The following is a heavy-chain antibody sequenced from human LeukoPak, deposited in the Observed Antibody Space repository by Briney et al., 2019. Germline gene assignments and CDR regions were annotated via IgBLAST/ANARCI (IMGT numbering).Heavy chain of an antibody. CDR3: ARECKYYYDSSGYYYYFDY. J-gene: IGHJ4*02. D-gene: IGHD3-22*01. V-gene: IGHV4-31*03. CDR2: IYYSGST. Sequence: SETLSLTCTVSGGSVSSGSYYWSWIRQHPGKGLEWIGYIYYSGSTYYNPSLKSRVTISVDTSKNQFSLKLSSVTAADTAVYYCARECKYYYDSSGYYYYFDYWGQGTLVTVSS. CDR1: GGSVSSGSYY.